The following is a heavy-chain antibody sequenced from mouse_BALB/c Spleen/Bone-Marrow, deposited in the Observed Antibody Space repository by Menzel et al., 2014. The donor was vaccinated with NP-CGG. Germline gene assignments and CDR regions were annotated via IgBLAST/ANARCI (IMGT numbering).Heavy chain of an antibody. V-gene: IGHV1-9*01. CDR2: ILPGSGST. J-gene: IGHJ1*01. D-gene: IGHD2-12*01. Sequence: VKLMESGAELMKPGASVKISCKATGYTFSSYWIEWVKQRPGHGLEWIGEILPGSGSTNYNEKFKGKTTFTADTSSNSAYIQLSSLTSEDSAVYYCAKWDSYWYIDVWGPGTTVTVSS. CDR3: AKWDSYWYIDV. CDR1: GYTFSSYW.